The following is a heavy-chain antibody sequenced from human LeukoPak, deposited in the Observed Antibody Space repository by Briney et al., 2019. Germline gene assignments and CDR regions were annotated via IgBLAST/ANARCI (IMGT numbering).Heavy chain of an antibody. Sequence: SETLSLTCAVSGGSVSSSNWWSWVRQPPGKGLEWIGEIYHSGSTNYNPSLKGRVTISVDKSKNQFSLKLSSVTAADTAVYYCARAPDIVVVPAATYNWFDPWGQGTLVTVSS. J-gene: IGHJ5*02. D-gene: IGHD2-2*01. CDR3: ARAPDIVVVPAATYNWFDP. V-gene: IGHV4-4*02. CDR1: GGSVSSSNW. CDR2: IYHSGST.